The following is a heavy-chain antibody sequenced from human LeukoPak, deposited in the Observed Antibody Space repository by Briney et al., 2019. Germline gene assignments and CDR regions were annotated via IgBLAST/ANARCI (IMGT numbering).Heavy chain of an antibody. CDR3: ARGKVGYCSSTSCYGGRFDY. J-gene: IGHJ4*02. Sequence: SETLSLTCAVYGGSFSGYYWSWIRQPPAKGLEWIGEINRSGSTNYNPSLKSRVTISVDTSKNQFSLKLSSVTAADTAVYYCARGKVGYCSSTSCYGGRFDYWGQGTLVTVSS. D-gene: IGHD2-2*01. CDR1: GGSFSGYY. CDR2: INRSGST. V-gene: IGHV4-34*01.